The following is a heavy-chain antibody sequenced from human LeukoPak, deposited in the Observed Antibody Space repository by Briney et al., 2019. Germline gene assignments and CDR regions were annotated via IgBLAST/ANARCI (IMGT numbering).Heavy chain of an antibody. V-gene: IGHV4-39*01. J-gene: IGHJ4*02. Sequence: SETLSLTCTVSGGSISSSNYYWGWIRQPPGQGLEWIGTIYYSGTTYYNSSLKSRVTISIDTSKNQFSLKLSSVTAADTAVYYCARMLYEYYYDSSGYSDYWGQGTLVTVSS. D-gene: IGHD3-22*01. CDR1: GGSISSSNYY. CDR3: ARMLYEYYYDSSGYSDY. CDR2: IYYSGTT.